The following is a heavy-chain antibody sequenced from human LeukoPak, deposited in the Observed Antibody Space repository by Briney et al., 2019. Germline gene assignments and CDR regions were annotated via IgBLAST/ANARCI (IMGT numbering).Heavy chain of an antibody. CDR3: ARTDLGNVAFDY. Sequence: SVKVSCKASGGTSSSYAISWVRQAPGQGLEWMGGIIPIFGTANYAQKFQGRVTITADESTSTAYMELSSLRSEDTAVYYCARTDLGNVAFDYWGQGTLVTVSS. CDR2: IIPIFGTA. V-gene: IGHV1-69*13. J-gene: IGHJ4*02. CDR1: GGTSSSYA. D-gene: IGHD2-2*03.